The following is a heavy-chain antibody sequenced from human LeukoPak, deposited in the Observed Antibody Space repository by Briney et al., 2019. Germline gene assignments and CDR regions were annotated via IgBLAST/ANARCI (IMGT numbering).Heavy chain of an antibody. CDR1: GDSISSFF. CDR3: ARGGQWFDP. CDR2: IYNRGTT. Sequence: SETLSLTCTVSGDSISSFFWTWIRQPAGKGLEWIGRIYNRGTTNYNPSLKSRVTMSVDTSKNEISLKLSSMTAADTAVYYCARGGQWFDPWGQGILDTVSS. J-gene: IGHJ5*02. V-gene: IGHV4-4*07.